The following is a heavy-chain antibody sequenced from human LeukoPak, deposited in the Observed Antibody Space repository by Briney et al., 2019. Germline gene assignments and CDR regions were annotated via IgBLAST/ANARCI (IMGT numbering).Heavy chain of an antibody. D-gene: IGHD3-10*02. V-gene: IGHV3-74*01. CDR2: INSDGINT. CDR1: GFTFSNYW. Sequence: GGSLRLSCAASGFTFSNYWMHWVRQAPGKGLVCVSRINSDGINTSYADSVKGRFTISRDNAKKTLHLQMNSLRAEDTAVYYCAELGITMIGGVWGKGTTVTISS. CDR3: AELGITMIGGV. J-gene: IGHJ6*04.